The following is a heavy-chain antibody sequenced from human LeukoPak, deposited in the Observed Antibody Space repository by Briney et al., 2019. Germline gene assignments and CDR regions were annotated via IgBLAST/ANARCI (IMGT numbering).Heavy chain of an antibody. Sequence: GRSLRLSCAASGFTFSSYGMHWVRRAPGKGLEWVAVISYDGSNKYYADSVKGRFTISRDNSKNTLYLQMNSLRAEDTAVYYCAKDGSRRDIAVAGTGFFDYWGQGTLVTVSS. V-gene: IGHV3-30*18. CDR1: GFTFSSYG. J-gene: IGHJ4*02. CDR3: AKDGSRRDIAVAGTGFFDY. D-gene: IGHD6-19*01. CDR2: ISYDGSNK.